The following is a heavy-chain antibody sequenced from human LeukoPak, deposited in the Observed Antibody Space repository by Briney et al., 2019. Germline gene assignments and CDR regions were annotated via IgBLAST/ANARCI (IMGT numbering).Heavy chain of an antibody. D-gene: IGHD5-18*01. CDR1: GYSISSGYY. Sequence: SETLSLTCAVSGYSISSGYYWGWIRQPPGKGLEWIGSIYHSGSTYYNPSLKSRVTISVDTSKNQFSLKLSSVTAADTAVYYCASTWIQANWGQGTLVTVSS. CDR2: IYHSGST. V-gene: IGHV4-38-2*01. J-gene: IGHJ4*02. CDR3: ASTWIQAN.